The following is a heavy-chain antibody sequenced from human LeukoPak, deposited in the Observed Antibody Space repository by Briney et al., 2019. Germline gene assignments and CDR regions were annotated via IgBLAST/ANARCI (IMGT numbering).Heavy chain of an antibody. J-gene: IGHJ4*02. CDR2: ISSSGSTI. Sequence: LSGGSLRLSCAASGFTFSTYEMNWVRQAPGKGLEWVSYISSSGSTIYYADSVKGRFTISRDNAKNSLYLQMNSLRAEDTAVYYCARDSSSGLPFDHWGQGTLVIVSS. CDR1: GFTFSTYE. V-gene: IGHV3-48*03. CDR3: ARDSSSGLPFDH. D-gene: IGHD6-19*01.